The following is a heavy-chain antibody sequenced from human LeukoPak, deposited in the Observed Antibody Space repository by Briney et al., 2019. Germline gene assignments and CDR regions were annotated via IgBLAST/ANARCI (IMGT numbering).Heavy chain of an antibody. V-gene: IGHV1-18*04. Sequence: ASVKVSCKASGYTFTNYGFSWVRQAPGQGLEGRGWIAAYNGNANYAQKLQGRVTMTTDTSTSTAYMELRSLRSDDTAIYYCARDAVQYCSGGSCYSLDWFDPWGQGTLVTVSS. CDR2: IAAYNGNA. J-gene: IGHJ5*02. CDR1: GYTFTNYG. D-gene: IGHD2-15*01. CDR3: ARDAVQYCSGGSCYSLDWFDP.